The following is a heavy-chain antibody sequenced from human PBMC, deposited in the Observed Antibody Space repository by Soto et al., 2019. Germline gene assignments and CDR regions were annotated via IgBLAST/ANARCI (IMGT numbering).Heavy chain of an antibody. V-gene: IGHV3-48*03. CDR1: GFSFNSYE. D-gene: IGHD1-26*01. J-gene: IGHJ3*02. CDR2: IDTRATTI. Sequence: EVQLVESGGVLVQPGGSLRISCAASGFSFNSYEMTWVRQSPGKGLAFVSYIDTRATTITYAESVKGRFAISRDNAKNSLFLQMNSLRAEDTAVYYCARGVGLSGKYYALDIWGQGTMVTVSS. CDR3: ARGVGLSGKYYALDI.